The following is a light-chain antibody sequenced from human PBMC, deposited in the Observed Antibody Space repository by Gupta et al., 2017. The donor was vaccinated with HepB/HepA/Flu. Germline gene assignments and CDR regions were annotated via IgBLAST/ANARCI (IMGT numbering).Light chain of an antibody. CDR2: KAS. V-gene: IGKV1-5*03. CDR3: QQYNGYSWT. CDR1: QSISSW. Sequence: DIQMTQSPSTLSASVGDRVTITCRASQSISSWLAWYQQKTGKAPKLLIYKASSLESGVPSRFSGSGSGTEFTLTISILQPDDFATYYCQQYNGYSWTFGQGTKVEIK. J-gene: IGKJ1*01.